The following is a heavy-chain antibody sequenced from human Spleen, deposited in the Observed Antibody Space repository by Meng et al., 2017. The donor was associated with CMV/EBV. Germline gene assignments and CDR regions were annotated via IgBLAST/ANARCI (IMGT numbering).Heavy chain of an antibody. D-gene: IGHD2-8*02. CDR3: ARRPTGIDY. CDR2: IIHGGSP. Sequence: QLQPGGAGLLKPSVTLSLTCAVNRGSLIGANWTWIRQPPGKGLEWIGEIIHGGSPSYNPSLKSRVTISIDTSKNQLSLMLSSVTAADTAVYYCARRPTGIDYWGQGTLVTVSS. V-gene: IGHV4-34*12. J-gene: IGHJ4*02. CDR1: RGSLIGAN.